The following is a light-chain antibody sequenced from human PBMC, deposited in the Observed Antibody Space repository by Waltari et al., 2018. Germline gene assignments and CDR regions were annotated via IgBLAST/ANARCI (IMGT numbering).Light chain of an antibody. Sequence: DIQITQSPSSLSASVGDRVTITCRASQTITNYLAWYQQKPGKAPRLLIYTTSTLEGGVPLRFSGSGSGRDFTLTISSLQPEDSATYFCQQTYTVPYTFGQGTTLEIK. CDR1: QTITNY. CDR3: QQTYTVPYT. CDR2: TTS. J-gene: IGKJ2*01. V-gene: IGKV1-39*01.